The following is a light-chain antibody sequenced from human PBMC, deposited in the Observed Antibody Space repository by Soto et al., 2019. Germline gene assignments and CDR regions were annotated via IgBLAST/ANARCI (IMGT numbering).Light chain of an antibody. J-gene: IGLJ2*01. CDR2: EYK. V-gene: IGLV6-57*01. CDR3: QSYDSSLHMV. CDR1: SGSIASNY. Sequence: NFMLIQPHSVSESPGKTVTISCTRSSGSIASNYVQWYQQRPGSSPKTVIYEYKYRSSGVPDRFSGSIDSSSNSASLTISGLKTEDEADYYCQSYDSSLHMVFGGGTKLTVL.